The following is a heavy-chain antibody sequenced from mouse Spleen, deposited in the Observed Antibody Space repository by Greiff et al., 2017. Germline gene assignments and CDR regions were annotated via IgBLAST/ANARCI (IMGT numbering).Heavy chain of an antibody. CDR3: ARFYYDLYFDY. J-gene: IGHJ2*01. CDR1: GYAFSSSW. Sequence: VQGVESGPELVKPGASVKISCKASGYAFSSSWMNWVKQRPGKGLEWIGRIYPGDGDTNYNGKFKGKATLTADKSSSTAYMQLSSLTSEDSAVYFCARFYYDLYFDYWGQGTTLTVSS. CDR2: IYPGDGDT. D-gene: IGHD2-4*01. V-gene: IGHV1-82*01.